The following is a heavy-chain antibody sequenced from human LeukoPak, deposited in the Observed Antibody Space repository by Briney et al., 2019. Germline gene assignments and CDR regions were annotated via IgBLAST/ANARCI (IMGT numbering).Heavy chain of an antibody. CDR2: IDVTTGGS. CDR1: GFILSSYA. D-gene: IGHD2-2*01. V-gene: IGHV3-23*01. CDR3: AKVNYYQPYF. J-gene: IGHJ4*02. Sequence: PGGSLRLSCAASGFILSSYAMSWVRQAPGKGLEWVSTIDVTTGGSYYADSVKGRFTISRDTFQNTLYLQLNSLRVDDTAVYYCAKVNYYQPYFWGQGTLVTVSS.